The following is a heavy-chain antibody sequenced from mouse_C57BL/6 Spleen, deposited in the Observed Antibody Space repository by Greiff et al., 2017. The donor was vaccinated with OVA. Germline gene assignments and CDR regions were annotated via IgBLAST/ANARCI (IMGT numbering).Heavy chain of an antibody. CDR3: AREDGYSYWYFDV. V-gene: IGHV3-6*01. CDR1: GYSITSGYY. D-gene: IGHD2-3*01. Sequence: DVQLQESGPGLVKPSQSLSLTCSVTGYSITSGYYWTWIRQFPGNKPEWLGYLSSVGSNNYTPSPQNRLFLTRDTSKNQFFLKLNSVTTEDTATYYCAREDGYSYWYFDVGGTGTTVT. CDR2: LSSVGSN. J-gene: IGHJ1*03.